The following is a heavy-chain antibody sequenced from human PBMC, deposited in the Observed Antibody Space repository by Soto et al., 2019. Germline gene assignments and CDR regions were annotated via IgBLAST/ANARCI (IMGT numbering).Heavy chain of an antibody. Sequence: ASLKVSCKASGYTFTSYGISWVRQAPGQGLEWMGWISAYNGNTNYAQKLQGRVTMTTDTSTSTAYMELRSLRSDDTAVYYCARLGGDIVVVVAALKPYYYYYGMDVWGQGTTVTVSS. J-gene: IGHJ6*02. CDR3: ARLGGDIVVVVAALKPYYYYYGMDV. CDR1: GYTFTSYG. D-gene: IGHD2-15*01. CDR2: ISAYNGNT. V-gene: IGHV1-18*04.